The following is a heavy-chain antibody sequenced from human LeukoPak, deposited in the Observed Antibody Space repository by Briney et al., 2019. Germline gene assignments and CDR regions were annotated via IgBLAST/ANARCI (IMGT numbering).Heavy chain of an antibody. CDR3: ARFSIAAAGTPARVAPSDY. V-gene: IGHV1-69*13. Sequence: SVKVSCKASGYTFTSYYMHWVRQAPGQGLEWMGGIIPIFGTANYAQKFQGRVTITADESTSTAYMELSSLRSEDTAVYYCARFSIAAAGTPARVAPSDYWGQGTLVTVSS. CDR1: GYTFTSYY. CDR2: IIPIFGTA. J-gene: IGHJ4*02. D-gene: IGHD6-13*01.